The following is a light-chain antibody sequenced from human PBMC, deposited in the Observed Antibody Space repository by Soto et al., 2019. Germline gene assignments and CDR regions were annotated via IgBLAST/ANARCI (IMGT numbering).Light chain of an antibody. CDR1: QGIRTY. CDR3: QQYNSYSSWT. Sequence: IHLTQSPSSLSASVGDRFTITCLAIQGIRTYLAWYQQKPWKAPKLLIYSASTLQSGVPSRFSGSGSGTDFTLTISSLQTDDFATYYCQQYNSYSSWTFGQGTKVDIK. V-gene: IGKV1-9*01. J-gene: IGKJ1*01. CDR2: SAS.